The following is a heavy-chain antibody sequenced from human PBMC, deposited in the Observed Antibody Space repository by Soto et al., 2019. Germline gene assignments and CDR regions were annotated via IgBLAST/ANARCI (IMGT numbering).Heavy chain of an antibody. V-gene: IGHV1-46*01. CDR3: ARVLIAVAGTSYGMDV. CDR2: INPSGGST. D-gene: IGHD6-19*01. CDR1: GYTFTSYY. Sequence: QVQLVQSGAEVKKPGASVKVSCKASGYTFTSYYMHWVRQAPGQGLEWMGIINPSGGSTSYAQKFRGRVTMTRDTSTSTVYMELSSLRSEDTAVYYCARVLIAVAGTSYGMDVWGQGTTVTVAS. J-gene: IGHJ6*02.